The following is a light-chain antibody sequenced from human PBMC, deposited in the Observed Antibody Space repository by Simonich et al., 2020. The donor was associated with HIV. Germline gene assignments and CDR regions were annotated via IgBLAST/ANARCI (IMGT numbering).Light chain of an antibody. CDR3: RQYYSTLT. V-gene: IGKV3-15*01. Sequence: EIVMTQSPATLSVSPGERATLPCRASQSISSNLAWYQQKPGQAPRLLIYGASTRATGFPARFSGSGSGTDFTLTISSLQAEDVAVYYCRQYYSTLTFGGGTKVEIK. J-gene: IGKJ4*01. CDR2: GAS. CDR1: QSISSN.